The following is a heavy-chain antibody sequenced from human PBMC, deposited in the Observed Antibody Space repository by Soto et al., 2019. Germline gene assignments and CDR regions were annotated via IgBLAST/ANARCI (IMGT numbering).Heavy chain of an antibody. D-gene: IGHD2-2*01. Sequence: EVRLLDSGGDVVQPGGSLRLSCSASGFTFSTYSMSWVRQAPGKGLEWVSGISGSEGDAYYADSVMGRFTISRDNSKNILYLQMKSLRVEDTAVYYCAKDGPFSSRSTSYFDHWGRGTLVTVSS. CDR2: ISGSEGDA. V-gene: IGHV3-23*01. CDR3: AKDGPFSSRSTSYFDH. CDR1: GFTFSTYS. J-gene: IGHJ4*02.